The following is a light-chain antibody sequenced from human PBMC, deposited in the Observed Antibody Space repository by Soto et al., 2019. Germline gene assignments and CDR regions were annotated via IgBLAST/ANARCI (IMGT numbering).Light chain of an antibody. CDR1: QSVSSSY. J-gene: IGKJ5*01. CDR3: QHYCRSPIT. V-gene: IGKV3-20*01. Sequence: EIVFTQSQSTLSLSPGEIATLSCLTSQSVSSSYLAWYQQKPGQAPRLLIYDASNRATGIPARFSGSGSGTDFTLTISSLEPADFALYYCQHYCRSPITFGQGTRLEIK. CDR2: DAS.